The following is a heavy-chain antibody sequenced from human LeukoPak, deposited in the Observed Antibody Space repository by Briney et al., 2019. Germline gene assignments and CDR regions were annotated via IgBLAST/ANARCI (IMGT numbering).Heavy chain of an antibody. CDR1: GFTFSTYW. CDR2: FNSDGRSA. Sequence: GGSLRLSCAASGFTFSTYWMHWVRQAPGKGLVWVSRFNSDGRSAYYADSVKGRFTISRDNAKNTLYLQMNSLRAEDTAVYYCARGRYYLDSWGQGTLVTVSS. CDR3: ARGRYYLDS. D-gene: IGHD4-17*01. J-gene: IGHJ4*02. V-gene: IGHV3-74*01.